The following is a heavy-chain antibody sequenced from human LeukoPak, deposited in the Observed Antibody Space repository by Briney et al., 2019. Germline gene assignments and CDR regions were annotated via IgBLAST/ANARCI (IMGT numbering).Heavy chain of an antibody. Sequence: PGGSLRLSCAASGFTVSSNYMSWVRQAPGKGLEWVSVIYSGGSTYYADSVKGRFTISRDNSKNTLCLQMNSLRAEDTAVYYCARVGRGATETTIDTINAFDIWGQGTMVTVSS. J-gene: IGHJ3*02. CDR3: ARVGRGATETTIDTINAFDI. CDR1: GFTVSSNY. V-gene: IGHV3-53*01. CDR2: IYSGGST. D-gene: IGHD1-26*01.